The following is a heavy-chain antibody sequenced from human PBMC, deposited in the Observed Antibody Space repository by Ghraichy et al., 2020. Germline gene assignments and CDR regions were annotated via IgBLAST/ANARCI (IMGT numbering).Heavy chain of an antibody. CDR3: ARDRLAVAGNYYYYGMDV. Sequence: LSLTCAASGFTFSSYWMHWVRQAPGKGLVWVSRINSDGSSTSYADSVKGRFTISRDNAKNTLYLQMNSLRAEDTAVYYCARDRLAVAGNYYYYGMDVWGQGTTVTVSS. J-gene: IGHJ6*02. D-gene: IGHD6-19*01. CDR1: GFTFSSYW. CDR2: INSDGSST. V-gene: IGHV3-74*01.